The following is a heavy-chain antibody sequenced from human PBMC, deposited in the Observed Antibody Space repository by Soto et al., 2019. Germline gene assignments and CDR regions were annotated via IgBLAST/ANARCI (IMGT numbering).Heavy chain of an antibody. CDR3: ARGPPGYSGYXGXXTYFDY. CDR2: IWYDGSNK. V-gene: IGHV3-33*01. J-gene: IGHJ4*02. Sequence: QVQLVESGGGVVQPGRSLRLSCAASGFTFSSYGMHWVRQAPGKGLEWVAVIWYDGSNKYYADSVKGRFTISRDNSKNTLYLQMNSLRAEDTAVYYCARGPPGYSGYXGXXTYFDYWGQGTLVTVSS. D-gene: IGHD5-12*01. CDR1: GFTFSSYG.